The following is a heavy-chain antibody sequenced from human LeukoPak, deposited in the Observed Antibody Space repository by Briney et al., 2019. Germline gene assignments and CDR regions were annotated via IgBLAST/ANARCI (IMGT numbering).Heavy chain of an antibody. V-gene: IGHV4-59*08. J-gene: IGHJ4*02. CDR3: ATLLPAAYFDF. Sequence: PSETLSLTCTVSGGSISSYYWTWIRQPPGKGLEYIGYVYYSGSTNYNPSLKSRVTISLDMSKNQFSLKLSSVNAADTAVYYCATLLPAAYFDFWGQGTLVTVSS. CDR1: GGSISSYY. D-gene: IGHD2-2*01. CDR2: VYYSGST.